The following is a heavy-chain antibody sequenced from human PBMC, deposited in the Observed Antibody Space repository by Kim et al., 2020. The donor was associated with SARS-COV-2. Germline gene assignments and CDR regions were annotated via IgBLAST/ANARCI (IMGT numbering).Heavy chain of an antibody. Sequence: SETLSLTCTVSGDSIYRSSFFWGWIRQPPGKGPEWIGNKYYSGTSDYNPSLKSRITMSVDTSKNQFFLSLTSVTAADTAVYYCARLRGGYYGGYIDYWGPGALVTVSS. V-gene: IGHV4-39*01. J-gene: IGHJ4*02. CDR3: ARLRGGYYGGYIDY. CDR1: GDSIYRSSFF. D-gene: IGHD3-22*01. CDR2: KYYSGTS.